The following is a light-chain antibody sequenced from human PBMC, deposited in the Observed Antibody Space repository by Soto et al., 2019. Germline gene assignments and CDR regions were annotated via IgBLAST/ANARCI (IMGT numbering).Light chain of an antibody. J-gene: IGLJ2*01. V-gene: IGLV2-8*01. Sequence: QSALTQPPSASGSPGHSVTISCTGTSSDVGGYNSVSWYQQHPGKAPKLMIYEVSKRPSVVPDRFSGSKSGNTASLTVSGLQAEDEADYYCSSYAGNNIVVFGGGTKLTVL. CDR3: SSYAGNNIVV. CDR1: SSDVGGYNS. CDR2: EVS.